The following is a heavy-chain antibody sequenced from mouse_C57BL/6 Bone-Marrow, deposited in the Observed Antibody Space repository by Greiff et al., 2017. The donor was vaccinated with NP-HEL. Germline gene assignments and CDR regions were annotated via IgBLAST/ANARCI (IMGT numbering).Heavy chain of an antibody. D-gene: IGHD1-1*01. CDR3: ARKSMTTVVAIYWYFDV. V-gene: IGHV1-18*01. J-gene: IGHJ1*03. Sequence: VQLQQSGPELVKPGASVKIPCKASGYTFTDYNMDWVKQSHGKSLEWIGDINPNNGGTIYNQKFKGKATLTVDKSSSTAYMELRSLTSEDTAVYYCARKSMTTVVAIYWYFDVWGTGTTVTVSS. CDR2: INPNNGGT. CDR1: GYTFTDYN.